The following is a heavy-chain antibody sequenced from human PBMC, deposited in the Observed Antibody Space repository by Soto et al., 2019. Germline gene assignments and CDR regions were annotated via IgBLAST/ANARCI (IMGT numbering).Heavy chain of an antibody. CDR2: VNPNSGGT. V-gene: IGHV1-2*02. Sequence: QEQLVQSGADIKKPGASVKVSCKASGHTFSGYYVHWVRQAPGQGLEWMGWVNPNSGGTHYAQKFQGRVSMTRDTSLSAVYMELRNKKHDDMDVYFCTSDFEEDDLTVTKGEFGRTWGQETLVTVSS. D-gene: IGHD3-16*01. CDR3: TSDFEEDDLTVTKGEFGRT. CDR1: GHTFSGYY. J-gene: IGHJ5*02.